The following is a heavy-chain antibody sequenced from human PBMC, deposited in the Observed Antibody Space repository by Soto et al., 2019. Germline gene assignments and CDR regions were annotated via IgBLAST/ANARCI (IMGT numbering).Heavy chain of an antibody. J-gene: IGHJ4*02. CDR2: IYYSGST. CDR3: ARLPILNDILTGYHTTYFDY. CDR1: GGSISSSSYY. Sequence: SETLSLTCTVSGGSISSSSYYWGWIRQPPGKGLEWIGSIYYSGSTYYNPSLKSRVTISVDTSKNQFSLKLSSVTAADTAVYYCARLPILNDILTGYHTTYFDYWGQGTLVTVSS. D-gene: IGHD3-9*01. V-gene: IGHV4-39*01.